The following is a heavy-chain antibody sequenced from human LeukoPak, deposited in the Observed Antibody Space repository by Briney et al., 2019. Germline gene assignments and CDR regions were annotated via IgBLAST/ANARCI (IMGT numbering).Heavy chain of an antibody. D-gene: IGHD1-26*01. CDR1: GFTFTTYA. V-gene: IGHV3-23*01. CDR2: VSKSDGTT. Sequence: GGSLRLSCAASGFTFTTYAMSWVRQAPGKGLEWVSSVSKSDGTTYYADSVKGRLTISRDNSKNTLHLQMNGLRAEDTAVYYCASSGSYRFDYWGQGTLVTVSS. CDR3: ASSGSYRFDY. J-gene: IGHJ4*02.